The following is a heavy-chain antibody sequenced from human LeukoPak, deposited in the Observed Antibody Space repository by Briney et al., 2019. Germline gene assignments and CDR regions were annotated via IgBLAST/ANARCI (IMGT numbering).Heavy chain of an antibody. Sequence: SEPLSLTCTVSGGSISSYYWSWIRPPPGKGLEWIGYIYYSGSTNYNPSLKSRVTISVDTSKNQFSLKLSSVTAADTAVYYCARSIWFGEFPFDYWGQGTLVTVSS. V-gene: IGHV4-59*08. D-gene: IGHD3-10*01. CDR1: GGSISSYY. J-gene: IGHJ4*02. CDR2: IYYSGST. CDR3: ARSIWFGEFPFDY.